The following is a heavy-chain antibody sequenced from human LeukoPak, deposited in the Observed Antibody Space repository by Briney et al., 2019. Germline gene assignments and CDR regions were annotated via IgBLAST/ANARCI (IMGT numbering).Heavy chain of an antibody. CDR3: ARAECSGGSCYFDY. CDR2: ISSSSSYI. CDR1: GFTFSSYS. J-gene: IGHJ4*02. Sequence: GGSLRLSRAASGFTFSSYSMNWVRQAPGKGLEWVSSISSSSSYIYYADSVKGRFTISRDNAKNSLYLQMNSLRAEDTAVYYCARAECSGGSCYFDYWGQGTLVTVSS. V-gene: IGHV3-21*01. D-gene: IGHD2-15*01.